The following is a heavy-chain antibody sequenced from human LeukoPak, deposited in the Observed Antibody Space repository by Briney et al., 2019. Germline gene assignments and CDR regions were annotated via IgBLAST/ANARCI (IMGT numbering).Heavy chain of an antibody. CDR3: ARADYGDSHFDY. CDR2: ISWNSGSI. D-gene: IGHD4-17*01. Sequence: GGSLRLSCAASGFTFDDYAMHWVRQAPGKGLEWVSGISWNSGSIAYVDSVKGRFTISRDNAKNSLYLQMNSLRAEDTAVYYCARADYGDSHFDYWGQGTLVTVSS. J-gene: IGHJ4*02. CDR1: GFTFDDYA. V-gene: IGHV3-9*01.